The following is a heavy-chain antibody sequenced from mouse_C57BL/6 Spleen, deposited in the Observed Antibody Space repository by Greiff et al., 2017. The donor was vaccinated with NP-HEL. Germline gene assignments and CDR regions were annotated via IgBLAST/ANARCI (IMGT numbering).Heavy chain of an antibody. CDR3: AIYYGSSYWYFDV. Sequence: QVQLKESGAELMKPGASVKLSCTATGYTFTGYWIEWVKQRPGHGLEWIGEILPGSGSTNSNEKFKGKATFTAAPSSNTAYMRLSSLTTEDSAIYYCAIYYGSSYWYFDVWGTGTTVTVSS. J-gene: IGHJ1*03. CDR1: GYTFTGYW. V-gene: IGHV1-9*01. CDR2: ILPGSGST. D-gene: IGHD1-1*01.